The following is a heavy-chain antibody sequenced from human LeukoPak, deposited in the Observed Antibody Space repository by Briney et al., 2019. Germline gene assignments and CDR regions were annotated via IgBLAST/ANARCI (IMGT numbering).Heavy chain of an antibody. V-gene: IGHV3-33*01. CDR1: GFTFSSYG. CDR2: IWYDGSNK. D-gene: IGHD4-23*01. Sequence: GRSLRLSCAASGFTFSSYGMHWVRQAPGKGLEWVAVIWYDGSNKYYADSVKGRFTISRDNSKNPLYLQMNSLRAEDTAVYYCARTRLRWSPYGMDVWGQGTTVTVSS. CDR3: ARTRLRWSPYGMDV. J-gene: IGHJ6*02.